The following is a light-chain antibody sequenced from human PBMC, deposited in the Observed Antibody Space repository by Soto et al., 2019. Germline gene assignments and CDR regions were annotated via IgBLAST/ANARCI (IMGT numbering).Light chain of an antibody. CDR1: SSDVGGYNY. CDR3: SSYTSSNTSV. J-gene: IGLJ1*01. V-gene: IGLV2-14*03. Sequence: QSALTQPASVSGSPGQSITISCTGTSSDVGGYNYVSWYQHHPGKAPKLMIYDVSNRPSGVSNRFSGSKSGNTASLTISGLQAEDEADYYCSSYTSSNTSVFGTGTKLTVL. CDR2: DVS.